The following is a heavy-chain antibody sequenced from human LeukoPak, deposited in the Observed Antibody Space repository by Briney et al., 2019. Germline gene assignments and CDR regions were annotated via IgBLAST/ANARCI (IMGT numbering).Heavy chain of an antibody. D-gene: IGHD2-2*01. J-gene: IGHJ4*02. V-gene: IGHV1-46*01. Sequence: ASVKVSCKASGYTFTSYYMHWVRQAPGQGLEWMGIINPSGGSTSYAQKFQGRVTTTRDTSTSTVYMEPSSLRSEDTAVYYCARGRGLTAIRYYFDYWGQGTLVTVSS. CDR1: GYTFTSYY. CDR2: INPSGGST. CDR3: ARGRGLTAIRYYFDY.